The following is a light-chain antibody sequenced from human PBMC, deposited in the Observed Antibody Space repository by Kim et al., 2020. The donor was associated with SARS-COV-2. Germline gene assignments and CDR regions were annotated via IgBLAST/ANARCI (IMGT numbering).Light chain of an antibody. J-gene: IGKJ4*01. CDR2: AAS. V-gene: IGKV1-12*01. Sequence: SSVGDRVTITCRASQCISSWLVWYQQKPGKAPKLLISAASSLHSGVPSRFKGNGSGTDFTLTISSLQAEDFATYYCQQAYSFPLTFGGGTKVDIK. CDR3: QQAYSFPLT. CDR1: QCISSW.